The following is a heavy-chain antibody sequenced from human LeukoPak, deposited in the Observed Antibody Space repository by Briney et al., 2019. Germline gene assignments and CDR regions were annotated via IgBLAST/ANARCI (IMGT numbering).Heavy chain of an antibody. J-gene: IGHJ4*02. CDR3: AIYQQGGTYSYGFDC. Sequence: ASVKVSCTASGYAFTGYYIHWMRQAPGQGPEWMGWINPDSGGTNYAQTFQGRVTMTRDTSISTAYMDLSRLRSDDTAVYYCAIYQQGGTYSYGFDCWGQGTLVTVSS. CDR1: GYAFTGYY. CDR2: INPDSGGT. D-gene: IGHD5-18*01. V-gene: IGHV1-2*02.